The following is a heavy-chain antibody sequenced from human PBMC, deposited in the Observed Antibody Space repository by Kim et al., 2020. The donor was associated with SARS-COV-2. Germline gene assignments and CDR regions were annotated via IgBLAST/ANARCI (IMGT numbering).Heavy chain of an antibody. J-gene: IGHJ4*02. V-gene: IGHV3-23*01. CDR3: AKSLVAGDSIFDY. Sequence: YADYGKGRFTNSRDNSKHTLYLQMNRLRAEDTAIYCCAKSLVAGDSIFDYWGQGALVTVSS. D-gene: IGHD2-2*01.